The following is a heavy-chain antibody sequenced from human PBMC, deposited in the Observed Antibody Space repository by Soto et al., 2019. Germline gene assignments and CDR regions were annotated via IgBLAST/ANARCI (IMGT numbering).Heavy chain of an antibody. CDR1: GYTFTSYG. Sequence: ASVKVSCKASGYTFTSYGIHWVRQAPGQRLEWMGWINAGNGDTKYSQKFQDRVTITRDTSASTAYMELSSLRSDDTAIYCCARSPLSLYSADFWWGLGTLVTVSS. CDR2: INAGNGDT. J-gene: IGHJ4*02. CDR3: ARSPLSLYSADFW. D-gene: IGHD6-13*01. V-gene: IGHV1-3*01.